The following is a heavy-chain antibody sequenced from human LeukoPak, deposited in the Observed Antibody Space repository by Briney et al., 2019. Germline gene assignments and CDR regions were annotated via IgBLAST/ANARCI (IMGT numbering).Heavy chain of an antibody. CDR3: AKVGAKIDY. V-gene: IGHV3-48*01. D-gene: IGHD1-26*01. CDR1: GFTFSSYS. Sequence: GGSLRLSCAASGFTFSSYSMNWVRQAPGKGLEWVSYISSSSSTIYYADSVKGRFTISRDNAKNSLYLQMNSLRAEDTAVYYCAKVGAKIDYWGQGTLATVSS. CDR2: ISSSSSTI. J-gene: IGHJ4*02.